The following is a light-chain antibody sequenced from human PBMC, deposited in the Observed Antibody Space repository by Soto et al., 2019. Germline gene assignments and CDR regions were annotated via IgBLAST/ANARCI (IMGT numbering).Light chain of an antibody. CDR1: QSVSNY. J-gene: IGKJ4*01. CDR2: DAS. V-gene: IGKV3-11*01. Sequence: EIVLTQSPATLSLSPGERATLSCRASQSVSNYLAWYQQKPGQPPRLLIYDASNRATGIPARFSGSGSGTDFNLTITSLEPEDFAVYYCQQRSDWLTFGGGTKVEAK. CDR3: QQRSDWLT.